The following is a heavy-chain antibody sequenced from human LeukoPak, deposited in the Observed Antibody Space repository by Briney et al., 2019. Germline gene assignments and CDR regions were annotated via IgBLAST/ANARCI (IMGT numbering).Heavy chain of an antibody. CDR3: ARDSPYASFYGSGSYYKSP. CDR2: ISSSSSYI. V-gene: IGHV3-21*01. Sequence: PGGSLRLSCAASGFTFSSYSMNWVRQAPGKGLEWVSSISSSSSYIYYADSVKGRFTISRDNAKNSLYLQMNSLRAEDTAVYYCARDSPYASFYGSGSYYKSPWGQGTLVVVSS. J-gene: IGHJ5*02. CDR1: GFTFSSYS. D-gene: IGHD3-10*01.